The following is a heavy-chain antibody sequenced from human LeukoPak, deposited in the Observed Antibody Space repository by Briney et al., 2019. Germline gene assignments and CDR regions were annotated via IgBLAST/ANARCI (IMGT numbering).Heavy chain of an antibody. V-gene: IGHV4-39*01. CDR2: IYYSGST. CDR1: GGSISSGGYY. D-gene: IGHD3-3*01. J-gene: IGHJ3*02. Sequence: SETLSLTCTVSGGSISSGGYYWGWIRQPPGKGLEWIGSIYYSGSTYYNPSLKSRVTISVDTSKNQFSLKLSSVTAADTAVYYCARRSPAPYYDFWSGYYDAFDIWGQGTMVTVSS. CDR3: ARRSPAPYYDFWSGYYDAFDI.